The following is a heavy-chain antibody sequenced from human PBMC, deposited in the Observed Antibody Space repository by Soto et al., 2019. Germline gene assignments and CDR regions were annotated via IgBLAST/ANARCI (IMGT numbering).Heavy chain of an antibody. CDR3: VRDRALDSSGHWFDS. J-gene: IGHJ5*01. CDR2: IYHIGSP. D-gene: IGHD6-19*01. CDR1: DRPVSSGGDY. Sequence: PSETLSLTCTVSDRPVSSGGDYWTWIRQLPGKGLEWIGYIYHIGSPSYNPSLKSRLSMSLDTSKNQFSLNLTSVTAADTAIYYCVRDRALDSSGHWFDSWGQGTLVTVSS. V-gene: IGHV4-31*03.